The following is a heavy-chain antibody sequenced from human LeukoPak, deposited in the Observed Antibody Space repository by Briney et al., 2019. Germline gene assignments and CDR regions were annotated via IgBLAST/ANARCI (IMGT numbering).Heavy chain of an antibody. J-gene: IGHJ3*02. CDR3: ARDAGVGAAPEDAFDI. Sequence: SVKVSCKASGGTFSSYAISWVRQAPGQGLEWMGRIIPIFGIADYAQKFQGRVTITADKSTSTAYMELSSLRSEDTAVYYCARDAGVGAAPEDAFDIWGQGTMVTVSS. CDR1: GGTFSSYA. CDR2: IIPIFGIA. V-gene: IGHV1-69*04. D-gene: IGHD1-26*01.